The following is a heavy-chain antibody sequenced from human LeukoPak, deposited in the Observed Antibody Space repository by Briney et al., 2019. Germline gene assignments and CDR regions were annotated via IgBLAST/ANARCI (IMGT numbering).Heavy chain of an antibody. J-gene: IGHJ6*03. D-gene: IGHD3-10*01. CDR3: ARSLRVRGVPDYMDF. CDR1: RFTVSSNY. V-gene: IGHV3-53*01. Sequence: PRGSLRLSCAASRFTVSSNYMTWVRQAPGKGLEWVSVIYKNEITYYADTVKGRFTISRDNSKKMLYLQMNSLRADDTAVYYCARSLRVRGVPDYMDFWGKGTTVIISS. CDR2: IYKNEIT.